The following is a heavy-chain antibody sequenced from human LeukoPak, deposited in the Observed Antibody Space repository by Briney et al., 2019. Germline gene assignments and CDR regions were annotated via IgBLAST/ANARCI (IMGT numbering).Heavy chain of an antibody. V-gene: IGHV1-2*02. J-gene: IGHJ4*02. CDR1: GYTFTDYY. CDR3: ARVVTVVTPYIDYIFDY. D-gene: IGHD4-23*01. Sequence: ASVKVSCKASGYTFTDYYVHWVRQAPGQGLEWMGWINPNSGGTNYAQKFQGRVTMTRDTSISTAYMELSRLRSDDTAVFYCARVVTVVTPYIDYIFDYWGQGTLVTVSS. CDR2: INPNSGGT.